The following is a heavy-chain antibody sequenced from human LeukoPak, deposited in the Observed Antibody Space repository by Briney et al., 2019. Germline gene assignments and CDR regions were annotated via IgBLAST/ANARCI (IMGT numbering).Heavy chain of an antibody. J-gene: IGHJ5*02. V-gene: IGHV3-23*01. D-gene: IGHD3-3*01. CDR2: ISGSGGST. Sequence: GGSLRLSCAASGFTFSSYAMSWVRQAPGKGLEWVSAISGSGGSTYYADSVKGRFTNSRDNSKNTLYLQMNSLRAEDTAVYYCAKGHYDFWSGPPNPWGQGTLVTVSS. CDR3: AKGHYDFWSGPPNP. CDR1: GFTFSSYA.